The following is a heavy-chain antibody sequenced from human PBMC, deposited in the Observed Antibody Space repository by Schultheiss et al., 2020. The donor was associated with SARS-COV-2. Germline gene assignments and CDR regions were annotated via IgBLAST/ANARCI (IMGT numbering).Heavy chain of an antibody. CDR1: GGSISSGDYY. Sequence: LRLSCTVSGGSISSGDYYWSWIRQPPGKGLEWIGYIYYSGSTYYNPSLKSRVTISVDTSKNQFSLKLSSVTAADTAVYYCARDRAGYGSGTYGMDVWGQGTTVTVSS. D-gene: IGHD3-10*01. CDR3: ARDRAGYGSGTYGMDV. CDR2: IYYSGST. J-gene: IGHJ6*02. V-gene: IGHV4-30-4*01.